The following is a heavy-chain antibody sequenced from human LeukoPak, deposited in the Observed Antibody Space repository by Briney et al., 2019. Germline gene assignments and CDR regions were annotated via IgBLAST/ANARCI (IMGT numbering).Heavy chain of an antibody. J-gene: IGHJ6*02. V-gene: IGHV3-30*18. Sequence: GGSLRLSCAASGFTFSSYGMHWVRQAPGKGLEWVAVISYDGSNKYYADSVKGRFTISRDNSKNTLYLQMSSLRAEDTAVYYCAKDRGSYRYYGMDVWGQGTTVSVSS. D-gene: IGHD3-10*01. CDR1: GFTFSSYG. CDR3: AKDRGSYRYYGMDV. CDR2: ISYDGSNK.